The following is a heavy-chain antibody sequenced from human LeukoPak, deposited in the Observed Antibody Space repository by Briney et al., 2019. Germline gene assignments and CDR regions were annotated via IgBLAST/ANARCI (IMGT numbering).Heavy chain of an antibody. CDR2: IYYSGST. CDR3: ASGLCSSTSCSDY. J-gene: IGHJ4*02. D-gene: IGHD2-2*01. Sequence: SQTLSLTCTVSGGSISSGDYYWSWIRQPLGKGLEWIGYIYYSGSTYYNPSLKSRVTISVDTSKNQFSLKLSSVTAADTAVYYCASGLCSSTSCSDYWGQGTLVTVSS. V-gene: IGHV4-30-4*08. CDR1: GGSISSGDYY.